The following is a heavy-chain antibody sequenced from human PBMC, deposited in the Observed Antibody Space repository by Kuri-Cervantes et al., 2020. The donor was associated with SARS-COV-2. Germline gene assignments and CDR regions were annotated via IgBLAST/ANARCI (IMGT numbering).Heavy chain of an antibody. V-gene: IGHV1-18*04. CDR2: ISAYSGNT. CDR1: GYTFTGYY. J-gene: IGHJ5*02. CDR3: ARGHTSSSWDNWFDP. Sequence: ASVKVSCKASGYTFTGYYMHWVRQAPGQGLEWMGWISAYSGNTNYAQKLQGRVTMTTDTSTSTAYMELRSLRSDDTAVYYCARGHTSSSWDNWFDPWGQGTLVTVSS. D-gene: IGHD6-13*01.